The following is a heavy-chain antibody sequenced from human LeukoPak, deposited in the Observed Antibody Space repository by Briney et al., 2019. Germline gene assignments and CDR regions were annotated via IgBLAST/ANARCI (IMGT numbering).Heavy chain of an antibody. D-gene: IGHD3-10*01. CDR3: ARVGWFGEMYYFDY. J-gene: IGHJ4*02. CDR2: ISSSSSSI. V-gene: IGHV3-21*01. Sequence: GGSLRLSCTASGFTFSSYPMTWVRQAPGKGLEWVPSISSSSSSIYDSDSLKGRFTISRDNAKNSLYLQLNSLRAEDTAVYYCARVGWFGEMYYFDYWGQGTLVTVSS. CDR1: GFTFSSYP.